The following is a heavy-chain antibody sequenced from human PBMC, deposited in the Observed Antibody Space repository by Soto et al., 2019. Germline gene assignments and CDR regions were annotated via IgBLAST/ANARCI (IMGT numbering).Heavy chain of an antibody. Sequence: PSETLSLTCTVSGGSISSYYWSWIGHPPGKELEWIGYIYYSGSTNYNPSLKSRFTKSVDTSKNQSSLKLTPWTAAHPAVYYCGRMDSDSGLYLNFHYGMDVRGQGTTVTVSS. CDR1: GGSISSYY. J-gene: IGHJ6*02. V-gene: IGHV4-59*01. CDR3: GRMDSDSGLYLNFHYGMDV. CDR2: IYYSGST. D-gene: IGHD1-20*01.